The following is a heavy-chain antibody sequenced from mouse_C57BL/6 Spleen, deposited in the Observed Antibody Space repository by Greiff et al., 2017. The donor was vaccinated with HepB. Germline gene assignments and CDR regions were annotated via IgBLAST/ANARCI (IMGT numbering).Heavy chain of an antibody. J-gene: IGHJ1*03. Sequence: VQLQQSGAELVRPGASVTLSCKASGYTFTDYEMHWVKQTPVHGLEWIGAIDPETGGTAYNQKFKGKAILTADKSSSTAYMELRSLTSEDSAVYYCTRSPDYYGSSYWYFDVWGTGTTVTVSS. CDR1: GYTFTDYE. V-gene: IGHV1-15*01. CDR3: TRSPDYYGSSYWYFDV. CDR2: IDPETGGT. D-gene: IGHD1-1*01.